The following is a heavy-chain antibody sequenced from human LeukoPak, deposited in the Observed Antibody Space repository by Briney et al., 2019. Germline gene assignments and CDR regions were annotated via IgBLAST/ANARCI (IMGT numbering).Heavy chain of an antibody. CDR1: GFTFSSYW. CDR3: ARERQNKDFWSGGDY. Sequence: GGSLRLSCAASGFTFSSYWMTWVRQAPGKGLEWVANIREDGSEKYYVDSVKGRFTVSRDNAKNSLYLQMNTLRPEDTAVYYCARERQNKDFWSGGDYWGQGTLVTVSS. D-gene: IGHD3-3*01. CDR2: IREDGSEK. V-gene: IGHV3-7*01. J-gene: IGHJ4*02.